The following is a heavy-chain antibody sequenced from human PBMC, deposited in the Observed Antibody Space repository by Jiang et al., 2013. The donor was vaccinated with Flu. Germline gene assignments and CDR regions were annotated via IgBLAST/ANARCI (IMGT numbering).Heavy chain of an antibody. Sequence: PTQTLTLTCTFSGFSLSTSGMCVSWIRQPPGKALEWLARIDWDDDKYYSTSLKTRLTISKDTSKNQVVLTMTNMDPVDTATYYCARIGHDWLLPTTTWAFDYWGQGTLVTVSS. CDR1: GFSLSTSGMC. D-gene: IGHD3-9*01. V-gene: IGHV2-70*11. CDR3: ARIGHDWLLPTTTWAFDY. J-gene: IGHJ4*02. CDR2: IDWDDDK.